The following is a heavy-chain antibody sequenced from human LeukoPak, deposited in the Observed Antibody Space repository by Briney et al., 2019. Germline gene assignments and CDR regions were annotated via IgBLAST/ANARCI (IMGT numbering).Heavy chain of an antibody. Sequence: ASVKVSCKSSGFTFTDYYIHWVRQAPGQGLEWMGYIGPHSSATSSPQEFQGRVTMTRDTSMSTAYMELTRLTSDDTAVYYCAREMATITPYYYMDVWGKGTTVTVSS. CDR2: IGPHSSAT. CDR1: GFTFTDYY. CDR3: AREMATITPYYYMDV. D-gene: IGHD5-24*01. J-gene: IGHJ6*03. V-gene: IGHV1-2*02.